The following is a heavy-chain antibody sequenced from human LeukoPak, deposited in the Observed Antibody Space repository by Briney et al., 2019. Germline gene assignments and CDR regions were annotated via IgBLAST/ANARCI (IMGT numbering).Heavy chain of an antibody. D-gene: IGHD3-22*01. CDR3: ARKPVYYYDSSGYYPFDY. CDR2: INHSGST. Sequence: PSETLSLTCAVYGGSFSGYYWSWIRQPPGKGLEWIGEINHSGSTNYNPSLKSRVTISVDTSKNQFSLKLSSVTAADTAVYYCARKPVYYYDSSGYYPFDYWGQGTLVTVSS. V-gene: IGHV4-34*01. CDR1: GGSFSGYY. J-gene: IGHJ4*02.